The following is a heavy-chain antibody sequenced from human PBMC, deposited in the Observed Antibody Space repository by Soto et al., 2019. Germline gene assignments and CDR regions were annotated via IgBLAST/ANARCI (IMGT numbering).Heavy chain of an antibody. CDR1: GFTFSSYA. CDR3: ARDSNGMDV. J-gene: IGHJ6*02. CDR2: ISYDGSNK. V-gene: IGHV3-30-3*01. Sequence: QVQLVESGGGMVQPGRSLRLSCAASGFTFSSYAMHWVRQAPGKGLEWVAVISYDGSNKYYADSVKGRFTISRDNSKNTLYLQMNSLRAEDTAVYYCARDSNGMDVWGQGTTVTVSS.